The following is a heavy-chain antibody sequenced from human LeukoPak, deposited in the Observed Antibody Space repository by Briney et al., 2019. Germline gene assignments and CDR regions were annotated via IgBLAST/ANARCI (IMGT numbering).Heavy chain of an antibody. Sequence: GASVKVSCKASGYTFTGYYMHWVRQAPGQGLEWMGWINPNSGGTNYAQKFQGRVTMTRDTSISTAYMELSRLRSDDTAVYYCARESDSSLTFIDYWSQGTLVTVSS. J-gene: IGHJ4*02. CDR2: INPNSGGT. CDR1: GYTFTGYY. D-gene: IGHD4-11*01. V-gene: IGHV1-2*02. CDR3: ARESDSSLTFIDY.